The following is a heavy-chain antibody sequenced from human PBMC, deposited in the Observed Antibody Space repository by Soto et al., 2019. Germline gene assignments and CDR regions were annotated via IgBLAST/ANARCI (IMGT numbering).Heavy chain of an antibody. CDR2: IYYSGST. D-gene: IGHD6-13*01. Sequence: SETLSLTCTVSGGSISSSSYYWGWIRQPPGKGLEWIGSIYYSGSTYYNPSLKSRVTISVDTSKNQFSLKLSSVTAADTAVYYCARRHSSSYYYYGMDVWGQGTTVTVSS. J-gene: IGHJ6*02. CDR3: ARRHSSSYYYYGMDV. CDR1: GGSISSSSYY. V-gene: IGHV4-39*01.